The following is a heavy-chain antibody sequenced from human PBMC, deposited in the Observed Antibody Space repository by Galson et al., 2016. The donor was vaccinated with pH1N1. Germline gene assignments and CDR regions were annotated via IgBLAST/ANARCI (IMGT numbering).Heavy chain of an antibody. CDR1: GGSISSSIYY. V-gene: IGHV4-61*02. CDR3: ARDRVSLTVMFDY. J-gene: IGHJ4*02. D-gene: IGHD4-17*01. Sequence: TLSLTCTVSGGSISSSIYYWDWLRQPAGKGLEWIGRLYTSGTTTYNPSLESRVSISVDTSKIQFSLRLSSVTAADPAVYFCARDRVSLTVMFDYWGQGALVTVSS. CDR2: LYTSGTT.